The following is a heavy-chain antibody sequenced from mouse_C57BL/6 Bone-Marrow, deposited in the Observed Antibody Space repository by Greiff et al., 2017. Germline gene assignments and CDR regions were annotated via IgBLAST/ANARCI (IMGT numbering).Heavy chain of an antibody. V-gene: IGHV3-6*01. CDR3: ARDCITTVVAKGFAY. Sequence: VQLKESGPGLVKPSQSLSLTCSVTGYSITSGYYWNWIRQFPGNKLEWMGYISYDGSNNYNPSLKNRISITRDTSKNQFFLKLKSVTTEDTSTYYCARDCITTVVAKGFAYWGQGTLVTVSA. D-gene: IGHD1-1*01. CDR1: GYSITSGYY. J-gene: IGHJ3*01. CDR2: ISYDGSN.